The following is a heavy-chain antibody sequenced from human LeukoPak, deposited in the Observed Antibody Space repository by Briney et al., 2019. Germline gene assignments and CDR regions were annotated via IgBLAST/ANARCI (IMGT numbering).Heavy chain of an antibody. D-gene: IGHD2-2*01. Sequence: PGGSLRLSCAASRFTFSDYYISWIRQAQGKGLEWISYISSSSSYTNYADSVRGRFTISRDNARNSLYLKMNSLRAEDTAVYYCARGRAVIVPAYYFDNWGQGTLVTVSS. CDR3: ARGRAVIVPAYYFDN. J-gene: IGHJ4*02. CDR2: ISSSSSYT. CDR1: RFTFSDYY. V-gene: IGHV3-11*05.